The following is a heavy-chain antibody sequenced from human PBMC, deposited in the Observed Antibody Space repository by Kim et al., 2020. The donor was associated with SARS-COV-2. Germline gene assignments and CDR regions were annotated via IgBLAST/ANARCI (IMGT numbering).Heavy chain of an antibody. Sequence: SETLSLTCAVYGGSFSGYYWSWIRQPPGKGLEWIGEINHSGSTNYNPSLKSRVTISVDTSKNQFSLKLSSVTAADTAVYYCAGQYCGGDCQTYWGQGTLVTVSS. CDR3: AGQYCGGDCQTY. D-gene: IGHD2-21*02. CDR2: INHSGST. CDR1: GGSFSGYY. V-gene: IGHV4-34*01. J-gene: IGHJ4*02.